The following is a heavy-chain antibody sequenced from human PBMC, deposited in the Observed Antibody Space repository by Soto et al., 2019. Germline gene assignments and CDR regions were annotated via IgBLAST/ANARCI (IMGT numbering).Heavy chain of an antibody. Sequence: SVKVSRTPAGWTNTSYRDRWGRQAPENVLEWMGWISAYNGNTNYAQKLQGRGTMTTDTSTRTAYMELRSLRSDDTAVYYCARELGYYDSSGPDAFDIRGQRTMVTVSS. D-gene: IGHD3-22*01. J-gene: IGHJ3*02. CDR1: GWTNTSYR. CDR2: ISAYNGNT. CDR3: ARELGYYDSSGPDAFDI. V-gene: IGHV1-18*04.